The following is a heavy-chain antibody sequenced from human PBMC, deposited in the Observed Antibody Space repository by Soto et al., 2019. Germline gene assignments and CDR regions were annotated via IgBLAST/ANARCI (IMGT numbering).Heavy chain of an antibody. CDR3: ARGRIAAARDYYYGMDV. V-gene: IGHV4-30-4*01. J-gene: IGHJ6*02. CDR2: IYYSGST. CDR1: GGSISSGDYY. Sequence: SETLSLTCTVSGGSISSGDYYWSWIRQPPGKGLEWIGYIYYSGSTYYNPSLKSRVTISVDTSKNQFSLKLSSVTAADTAVYYCARGRIAAARDYYYGMDVWGQGTTVTVSS. D-gene: IGHD6-13*01.